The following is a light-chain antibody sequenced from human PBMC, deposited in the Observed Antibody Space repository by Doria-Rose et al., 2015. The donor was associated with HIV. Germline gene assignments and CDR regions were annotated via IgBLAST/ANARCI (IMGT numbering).Light chain of an antibody. CDR1: QSFGSTY. CDR3: HQYGTSWT. CDR2: DGS. J-gene: IGKJ1*01. Sequence: EIVLTQSPGTLSLSPGERATLSCRASQSFGSTYLAWYQQKPGQAPSLLIYDGSTRATGIPDRFSASGSGTDFTLTINRLEPEDFALYYCHQYGTSWTFGQGTKAEI. V-gene: IGKV3-20*01.